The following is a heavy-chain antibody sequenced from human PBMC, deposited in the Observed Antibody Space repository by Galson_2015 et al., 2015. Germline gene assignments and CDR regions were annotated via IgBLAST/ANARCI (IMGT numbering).Heavy chain of an antibody. D-gene: IGHD3-10*01. CDR3: ARGPKWSYYGSGSPPRGYFDY. V-gene: IGHV1-18*01. CDR2: ISAYNGNT. Sequence: SVKVSCKASGYTFTSYGISWVRQAPGQGLEWMGWISAYNGNTNYAQKLQGRVTMTTDTSTSTAYMELRSLRSDDTAVYYCARGPKWSYYGSGSPPRGYFDYWGQGTLVTVSS. CDR1: GYTFTSYG. J-gene: IGHJ4*02.